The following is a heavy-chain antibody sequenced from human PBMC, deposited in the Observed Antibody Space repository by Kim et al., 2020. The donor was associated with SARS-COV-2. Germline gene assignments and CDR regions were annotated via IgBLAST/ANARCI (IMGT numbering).Heavy chain of an antibody. CDR1: GGSINNYF. CDR2: IYYSGST. Sequence: SETLSLTCIVSGGSINNYFWSWIRQPPGKALEWIGFIYYSGSTNYNPSLKSRVTMSVETSKNQFSLKLTSVTAADTAVYYCARLGGGVDIFGQGTLVTVSS. J-gene: IGHJ3*02. V-gene: IGHV4-59*13. CDR3: ARLGGGVDI. D-gene: IGHD3-16*01.